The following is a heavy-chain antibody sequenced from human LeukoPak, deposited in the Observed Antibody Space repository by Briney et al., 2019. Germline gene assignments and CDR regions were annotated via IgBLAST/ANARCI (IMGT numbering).Heavy chain of an antibody. CDR2: TSSSSSYT. V-gene: IGHV3-11*05. Sequence: GGSLRLSCAASGFTFSDYYTSWIRQAPGKGPEWVSYTSSSSSYTNYADSVKGRFTISRDNAKNSLYLQMNSLRAEDAAVYYCAREKGEYYYGSGSPFDYWGQGTLVTVSS. J-gene: IGHJ4*02. D-gene: IGHD3-10*01. CDR3: AREKGEYYYGSGSPFDY. CDR1: GFTFSDYY.